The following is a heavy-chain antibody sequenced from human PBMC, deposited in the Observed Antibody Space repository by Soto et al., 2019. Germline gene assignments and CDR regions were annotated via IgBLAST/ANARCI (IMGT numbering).Heavy chain of an antibody. CDR1: GYTFTNYY. CDR3: ARHMVRGNWFDH. Sequence: ALVKVSCMASGYTFTNYYMLWLRQAPGQGLEWMGIINPSGGSTSYAQKFQGRVTMTRDTSTSTVYMELSSLRSEETAVYYCARHMVRGNWFDHWGQGTLVTVSS. J-gene: IGHJ5*02. V-gene: IGHV1-46*01. CDR2: INPSGGST. D-gene: IGHD3-10*01.